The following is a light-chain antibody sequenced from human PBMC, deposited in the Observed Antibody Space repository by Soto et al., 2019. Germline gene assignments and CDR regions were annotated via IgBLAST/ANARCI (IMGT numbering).Light chain of an antibody. Sequence: EIVMTQSPGTLSVSPGERVTLSCRASQSVSSSLAWYQQKPGQAPRLLIYDASTMATGIPGRFSGSGSGTEFTLTISSLQSEDFTVYYCQQYNNWPRTFGQGTTVEIK. V-gene: IGKV3-15*01. CDR1: QSVSSS. J-gene: IGKJ1*01. CDR2: DAS. CDR3: QQYNNWPRT.